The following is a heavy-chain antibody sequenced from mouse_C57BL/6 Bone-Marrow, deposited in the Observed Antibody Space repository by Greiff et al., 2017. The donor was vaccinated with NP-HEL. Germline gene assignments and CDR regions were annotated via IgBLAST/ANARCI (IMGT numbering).Heavy chain of an antibody. CDR2: INPNNGGT. D-gene: IGHD2-2*01. Sequence: VQLQQSGPELVKPGASVKISCKASGYTFTDYYMNWVKQSHGKSLEWIGDINPNNGGTSYNQKFKGKATLTVDKSSSTAYMALRSLTSEDSAVYYCARIYYGYDYAMDYWGQGTSVTVSS. CDR1: GYTFTDYY. J-gene: IGHJ4*01. V-gene: IGHV1-26*01. CDR3: ARIYYGYDYAMDY.